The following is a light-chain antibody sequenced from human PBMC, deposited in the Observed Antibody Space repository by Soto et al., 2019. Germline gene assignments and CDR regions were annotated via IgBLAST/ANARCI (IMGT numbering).Light chain of an antibody. CDR3: AAWDDSLKGVV. Sequence: QPVLTQPPSVSEAPGQRVTISCSGSRSNVGNNAVNWYQQLPGKAPKLLIYYDDLLSSGVSARVSGSKYGTSASLAISGLQSEDEADYYYAAWDDSLKGVVFGRGTKLTVL. CDR1: RSNVGNNA. V-gene: IGLV1-36*01. J-gene: IGLJ2*01. CDR2: YDD.